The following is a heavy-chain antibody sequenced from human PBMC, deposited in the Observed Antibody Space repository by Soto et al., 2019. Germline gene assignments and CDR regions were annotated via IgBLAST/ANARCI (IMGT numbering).Heavy chain of an antibody. CDR1: GGSISSGGYY. Sequence: QVQLQESGPGLVKPSQTLSLTCTVSGGSISSGGYYWSWIRQHPGKGLEWIGYLYYSGSTYYNPSLKSRVTISVDTSKNQFSLKLSSVTAADTAVYYCARRPPLEWLSQPDPGGMDVWGQGTTVTVSS. D-gene: IGHD3-3*01. J-gene: IGHJ6*02. CDR3: ARRPPLEWLSQPDPGGMDV. V-gene: IGHV4-31*03. CDR2: LYYSGST.